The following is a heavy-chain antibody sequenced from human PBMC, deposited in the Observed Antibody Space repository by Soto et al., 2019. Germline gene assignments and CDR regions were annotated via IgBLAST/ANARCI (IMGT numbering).Heavy chain of an antibody. D-gene: IGHD6-19*01. J-gene: IGHJ6*02. CDR2: IIPIFGTA. Sequence: QVQLVQSGAEVKKPGYSVKVSCKASGGTFSSYAISWVRQAPGQGREWMGGIIPIFGTANYAQKFQGRVTITADESTSTAYMELSSLRSDDTAVYYCARGQSGYYYYGMDVWGQGTTVTVSS. V-gene: IGHV1-69*01. CDR1: GGTFSSYA. CDR3: ARGQSGYYYYGMDV.